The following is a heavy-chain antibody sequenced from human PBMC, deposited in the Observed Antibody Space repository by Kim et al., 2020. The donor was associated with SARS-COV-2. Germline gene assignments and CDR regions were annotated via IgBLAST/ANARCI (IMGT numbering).Heavy chain of an antibody. J-gene: IGHJ4*02. CDR3: ARDEGVTFGGDY. Sequence: YYVDSVKGRFTISRDNAKNSLYLQMNSLRAEDTAVYYCARDEGVTFGGDYWGQGTLVTVSS. D-gene: IGHD3-16*01. V-gene: IGHV3-7*01.